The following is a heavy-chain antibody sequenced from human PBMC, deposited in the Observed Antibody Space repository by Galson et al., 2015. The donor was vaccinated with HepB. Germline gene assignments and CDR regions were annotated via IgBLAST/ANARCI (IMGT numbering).Heavy chain of an antibody. CDR1: GVTFNNYD. D-gene: IGHD5-12*01. CDR3: AKDPTTTTSAWYFDL. Sequence: SVRLSCAASGVTFNNYDMTWVRQAPGEGLEWVSSVSDSGTTTFYADSVKGRFTISRDNSKKTLYLQMNSLRVEDTAVYYCAKDPTTTTSAWYFDLWGRGTLVTVSS. J-gene: IGHJ2*01. V-gene: IGHV3-23*01. CDR2: VSDSGTTT.